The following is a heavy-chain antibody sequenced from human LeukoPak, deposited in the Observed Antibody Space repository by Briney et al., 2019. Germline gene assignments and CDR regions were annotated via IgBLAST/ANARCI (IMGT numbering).Heavy chain of an antibody. J-gene: IGHJ4*02. CDR1: GGSISSGGYS. CDR3: VRYCTGDSCFPFDY. CDR2: IYHSGST. Sequence: SQTLSLTCAVSGGSISSGGYSWSWIRQPPGKGLEWIGYIYHSGSTYYNPSLKSRVTISVDTSKNQYSLRLSSVTAADTALYYCVRYCTGDSCFPFDYWGPGTLVTVSS. D-gene: IGHD2-15*01. V-gene: IGHV4-30-2*01.